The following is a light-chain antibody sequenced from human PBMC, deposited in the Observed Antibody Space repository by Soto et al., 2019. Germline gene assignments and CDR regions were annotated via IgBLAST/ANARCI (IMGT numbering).Light chain of an antibody. CDR1: SSDVGGYNR. CDR3: SSYASSITVL. V-gene: IGLV2-18*02. CDR2: EVT. Sequence: QSVLTQPPSVSGSPGQSVTISCTGSSSDVGGYNRVSWYQQPPGTAPKLMIYEVTNRASGVPDRFSGSKSGNTASLTSSGLQAEDEADYYCSSYASSITVLFGGGTKLTVL. J-gene: IGLJ3*02.